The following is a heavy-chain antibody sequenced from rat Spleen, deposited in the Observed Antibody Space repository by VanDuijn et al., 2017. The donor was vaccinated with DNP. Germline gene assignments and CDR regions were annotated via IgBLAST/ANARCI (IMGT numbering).Heavy chain of an antibody. J-gene: IGHJ4*01. Sequence: EVQLVESGGGLVQPGRSLKLSCAASGFTFSNYGMHWIRHAPTKGMEWVASISPSGGSPYDRDSVKGRFTISRDNAKSTLYLQMDSLRSEDTATYYCATDRGDDMGVMDAWGQGASVTVSS. CDR1: GFTFSNYG. CDR3: ATDRGDDMGVMDA. CDR2: ISPSGGSP. D-gene: IGHD1-7*01. V-gene: IGHV5-19*01.